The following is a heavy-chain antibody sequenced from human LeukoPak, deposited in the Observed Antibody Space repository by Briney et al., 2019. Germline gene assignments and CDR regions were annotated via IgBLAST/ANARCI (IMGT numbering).Heavy chain of an antibody. CDR1: GFTFSSYS. D-gene: IGHD3-22*01. J-gene: IGHJ4*02. CDR3: ARFMYYYDSSGSHRYFDY. V-gene: IGHV3-21*01. CDR2: ISSSSSYI. Sequence: GGSLRLSCAASGFTFSSYSMNLVRQAPGKGLEWVSSISSSSSYIYYADSVKGRFTISRDNAKNSLYLQMNSLRAEDTAVYYCARFMYYYDSSGSHRYFDYWGQGTLVTVSS.